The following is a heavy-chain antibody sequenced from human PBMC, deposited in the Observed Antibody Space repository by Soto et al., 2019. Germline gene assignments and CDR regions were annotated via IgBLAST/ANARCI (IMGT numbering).Heavy chain of an antibody. CDR2: ITSTSSTK. CDR3: ARRITMVRGPYYYYAMDV. V-gene: IGHV3-48*02. CDR1: GFTFSSHT. D-gene: IGHD3-10*01. Sequence: GGSLRLSCAASGFTFSSHTMNWVRQAPGKGLEWISYITSTSSTKNYADSVKGRFTISGDNANNSLYLQMNSLRDEDTAVYYCARRITMVRGPYYYYAMDVWGQGTTVTVS. J-gene: IGHJ6*02.